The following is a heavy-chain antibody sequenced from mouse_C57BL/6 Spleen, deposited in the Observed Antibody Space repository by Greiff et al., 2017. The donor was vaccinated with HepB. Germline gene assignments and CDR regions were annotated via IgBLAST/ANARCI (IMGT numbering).Heavy chain of an antibody. CDR1: GYTFTDYY. V-gene: IGHV1-19*01. CDR3: ARPYDYYFDY. Sequence: EVQLQQSGPVLVKPGASVKMSCKASGYTFTDYYMNWVKQSHGKSLEWIGVINPYNGGTSYNQKFKGKATLTVDKSSSTAYMELNSLTSEDSAVYYCARPYDYYFDYWGQGTTLTVSS. CDR2: INPYNGGT. J-gene: IGHJ2*01. D-gene: IGHD2-4*01.